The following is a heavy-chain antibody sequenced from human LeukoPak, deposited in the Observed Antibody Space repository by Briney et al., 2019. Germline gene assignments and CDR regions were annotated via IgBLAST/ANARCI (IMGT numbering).Heavy chain of an antibody. CDR3: ARDGPPSDCNGCSCYSFYAFDL. D-gene: IGHD2-15*01. J-gene: IGHJ3*01. CDR1: GGTFSSYS. V-gene: IGHV1-69*04. CDR2: IIPILGIK. Sequence: GASLKLSCKASGGTFSSYSISWVRQAPGQGLEWVGRIIPILGIKNYAQKLQGRFTISADNSTNTAYLQLSSLRSEDTAVYYCARDGPPSDCNGCSCYSFYAFDLWGQGTMVPVST.